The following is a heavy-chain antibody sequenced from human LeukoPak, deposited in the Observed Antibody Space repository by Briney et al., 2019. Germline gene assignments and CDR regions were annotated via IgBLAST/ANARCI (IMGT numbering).Heavy chain of an antibody. CDR3: ARAGEYSSSSGGFDY. J-gene: IGHJ4*02. D-gene: IGHD6-6*01. CDR2: ISSNGGST. V-gene: IGHV3-64*01. Sequence: PGGSLRLSCAASGFTFSSYAMHWVRRAPGKGLEYVSAISSNGGSTYYANSVKGRFTISRDNSKNTLYLQMGSLRAEDMAVYYCARAGEYSSSSGGFDYWGQGTLVTVSS. CDR1: GFTFSSYA.